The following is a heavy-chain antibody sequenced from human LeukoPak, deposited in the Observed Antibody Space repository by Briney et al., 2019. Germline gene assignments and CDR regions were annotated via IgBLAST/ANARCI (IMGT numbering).Heavy chain of an antibody. J-gene: IGHJ3*02. D-gene: IGHD6-19*01. CDR2: INHSGST. V-gene: IGHV4-34*01. CDR3: ARGSAQVANIAVAGIVDAFDI. Sequence: SETLSLTCAVYGGSSSGYYWSWIRQPPGKGLEWIGEINHSGSTNYNPSLKSRVTISVDTSKNQFSLKLSSVTAADTAVYYCARGSAQVANIAVAGIVDAFDIWGQGTMVTVSS. CDR1: GGSSSGYY.